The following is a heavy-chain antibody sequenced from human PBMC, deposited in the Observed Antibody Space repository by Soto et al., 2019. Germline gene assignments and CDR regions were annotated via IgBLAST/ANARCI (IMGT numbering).Heavy chain of an antibody. Sequence: ASVKVSCKASGYPFTNYYMHWVRQAPGQGLEWMGNINPSGGSTSYAQKFQGRVTMTRDTSTSTVYMQLSSLRSEDTAVYYCARETTLDRYFDCWGQGILVTVSS. J-gene: IGHJ4*02. D-gene: IGHD4-17*01. V-gene: IGHV1-46*01. CDR1: GYPFTNYY. CDR3: ARETTLDRYFDC. CDR2: INPSGGST.